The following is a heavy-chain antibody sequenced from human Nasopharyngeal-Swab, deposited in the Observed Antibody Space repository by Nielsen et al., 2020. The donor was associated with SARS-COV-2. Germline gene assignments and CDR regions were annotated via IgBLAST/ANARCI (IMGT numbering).Heavy chain of an antibody. CDR2: INHSGST. V-gene: IGHV4-34*01. D-gene: IGHD2-2*01. Sequence: SETLSLTCAVYGGSFSGYYWSWIRQPPGKGPEWIGEINHSGSTNYNPSLKSRVTISVDTSKNQFSLKLSSVTAADTAVYYCASSPRQPPARGWYFDLWGRGTLVTVSS. J-gene: IGHJ2*01. CDR1: GGSFSGYY. CDR3: ASSPRQPPARGWYFDL.